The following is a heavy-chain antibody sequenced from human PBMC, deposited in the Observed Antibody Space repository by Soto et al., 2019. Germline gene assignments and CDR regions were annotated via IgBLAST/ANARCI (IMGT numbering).Heavy chain of an antibody. D-gene: IGHD6-19*01. J-gene: IGHJ4*02. Sequence: QVQLVQSGAEVKKPGSSVKVSCKASRGTFSSYSISWVRQAPGQGLEWMGRIIPILGIANYAQKFQCRVTITADKSTSTAYMELSSLRAEDTAVYHCARGGVAGFDYWGQGTLVSVSS. V-gene: IGHV1-69*02. CDR2: IIPILGIA. CDR1: RGTFSSYS. CDR3: ARGGVAGFDY.